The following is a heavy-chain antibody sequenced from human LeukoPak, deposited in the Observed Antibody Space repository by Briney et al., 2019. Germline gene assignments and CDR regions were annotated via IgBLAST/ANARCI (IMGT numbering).Heavy chain of an antibody. CDR2: ISSSYSTM. Sequence: GGCLRLSCAASGFTFSSYSMNWVRQAPGKGLEWVSYISSSYSTMYYADSVRGRFTISRDNAKNSLYLQMNSLRDEDTSVYYCARDASGWGFTDYWGQGTLVTVSS. V-gene: IGHV3-48*02. CDR3: ARDASGWGFTDY. J-gene: IGHJ4*02. CDR1: GFTFSSYS. D-gene: IGHD6-19*01.